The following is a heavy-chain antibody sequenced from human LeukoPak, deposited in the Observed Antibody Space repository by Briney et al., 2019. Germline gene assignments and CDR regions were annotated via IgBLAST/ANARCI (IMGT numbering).Heavy chain of an antibody. D-gene: IGHD7-27*01. J-gene: IGHJ6*04. V-gene: IGHV1-2*04. CDR2: INPNSGGT. Sequence: GASVKVSCKASGYTFTGYYMHWVRQAPGQGLEWMGWINPNSGGTNYAQKFQGWVTMTRDTSIRTAYMELSRLRSDDTAVYYCARDSKGTESGDYYYGMDVWGKGTTVTVSS. CDR1: GYTFTGYY. CDR3: ARDSKGTESGDYYYGMDV.